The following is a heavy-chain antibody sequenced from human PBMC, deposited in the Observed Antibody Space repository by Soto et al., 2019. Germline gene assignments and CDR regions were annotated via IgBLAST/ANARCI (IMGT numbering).Heavy chain of an antibody. D-gene: IGHD5-18*01. CDR3: ARDRGYSYGDGLHYYGMDV. Sequence: SETLSLTCTVSDDSITTYFWTWIRQPPGNGLEWIGFIHNNGDTKQNPSLMGRVTRSLDTSRSQFSLKLNSVTPADTAVYYCARDRGYSYGDGLHYYGMDVWGQGTTVTVSS. V-gene: IGHV4-59*12. CDR2: IHNNGDT. J-gene: IGHJ6*02. CDR1: DDSITTYF.